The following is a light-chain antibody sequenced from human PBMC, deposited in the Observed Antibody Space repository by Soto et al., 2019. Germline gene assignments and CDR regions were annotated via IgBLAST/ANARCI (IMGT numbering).Light chain of an antibody. J-gene: IGKJ1*01. Sequence: EIVMTQSPATLSVSPGERATLSCRASQSICVSLSWYQQKAGQAPRPLIYGASNRATGVPARFSGSGAGTDFKLTISRRQSEVLVLYYCQQYDHWWAFGQGTRVEMK. V-gene: IGKV3-15*01. CDR2: GAS. CDR1: QSICVS. CDR3: QQYDHWWA.